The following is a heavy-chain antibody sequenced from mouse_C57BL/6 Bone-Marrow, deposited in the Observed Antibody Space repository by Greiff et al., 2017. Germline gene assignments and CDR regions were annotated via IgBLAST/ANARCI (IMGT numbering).Heavy chain of an antibody. CDR1: GFTFSSYT. Sequence: EVKVVESGGGLVKPGGSLKLSCAASGFTFSSYTMSWVRQTPEKRLEWVATISGGGGNTYYTDSVKGRFTIAIDNAKNTMYLQMSSLRSEDTALYYCARHGDDDAGWYFDVWGTGTTVTVSS. V-gene: IGHV5-9*01. J-gene: IGHJ1*03. CDR3: ARHGDDDAGWYFDV. D-gene: IGHD2-4*01. CDR2: ISGGGGNT.